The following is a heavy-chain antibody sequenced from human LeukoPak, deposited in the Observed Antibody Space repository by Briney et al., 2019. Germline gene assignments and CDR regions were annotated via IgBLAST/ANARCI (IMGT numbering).Heavy chain of an antibody. CDR1: GGSISSGGYS. J-gene: IGHJ3*02. CDR3: ARGDAFDI. V-gene: IGHV4-30-2*01. CDR2: IYHSGST. Sequence: PSQTLFLTCAVSGGSISSGGYSWSWIRQPPGKGLEWIGYIYHSGSTYYNPSLKSRVTISVDRSKNQFSLKLSSVTAADTAVYYCARGDAFDIWGQGTMVTVSS.